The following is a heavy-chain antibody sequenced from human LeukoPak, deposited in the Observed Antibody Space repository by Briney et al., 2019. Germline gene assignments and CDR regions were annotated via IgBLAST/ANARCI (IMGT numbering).Heavy chain of an antibody. CDR1: GFTFSSYA. CDR3: AKDIGGNYYFDY. D-gene: IGHD4-23*01. CDR2: ISGSGGGI. Sequence: GGSLRLSCVASGFTFSSYAMSWVRQAPGKGLEWVSAISGSGGGIYYADSVKGRFTISRDNSKNTLYLQMNSLRAEDTAVYHCAKDIGGNYYFDYWGQGSLVTVSS. J-gene: IGHJ4*02. V-gene: IGHV3-23*01.